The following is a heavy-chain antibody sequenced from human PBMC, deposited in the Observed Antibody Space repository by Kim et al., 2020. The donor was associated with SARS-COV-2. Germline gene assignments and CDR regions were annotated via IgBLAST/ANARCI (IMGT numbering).Heavy chain of an antibody. D-gene: IGHD2-15*01. CDR2: IYSGGSST. J-gene: IGHJ4*02. V-gene: IGHV3-23*03. CDR3: AKSDRDSFTDY. CDR1: GFTFSSYA. Sequence: GGSLRLSCAASGFTFSSYAMSWVRQAPGKGLEWVSVIYSGGSSTYYADSVKGRFTISRDNSKNTLYLQMNSLRAEDTAVYYCAKSDRDSFTDYWGQGTLVAVSS.